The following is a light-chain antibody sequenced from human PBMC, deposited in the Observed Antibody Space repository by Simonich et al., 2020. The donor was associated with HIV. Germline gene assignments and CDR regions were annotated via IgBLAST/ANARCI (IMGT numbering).Light chain of an antibody. J-gene: IGKJ1*01. CDR1: QSVSSN. CDR2: GAS. CDR3: QQYNNWPPWT. V-gene: IGKV3-15*01. Sequence: EIVMTQSPATLSVSPGERATLSCRASQSVSSNLAWYQQKPGQAPRLLIYGASTRATGIPARFSVSGSGTEFTLPISSLQSEDFAVYYCQQYNNWPPWTFGQGTKVEIK.